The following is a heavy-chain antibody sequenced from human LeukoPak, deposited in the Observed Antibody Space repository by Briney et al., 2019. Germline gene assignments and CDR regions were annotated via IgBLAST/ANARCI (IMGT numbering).Heavy chain of an antibody. CDR1: GFTFSSYG. D-gene: IGHD3-9*01. Sequence: GGSLRLSCAASGFTFSSYGMHWVRQAPGKGLEWVANIKEDGSERYSVDSVEGRFTISRDNAKKSLYLQMNSLRVEDTAVYYCVGEDYNILTGPGQGAFDVWGLGTLVTVSS. CDR2: IKEDGSER. V-gene: IGHV3-7*01. CDR3: VGEDYNILTGPGQGAFDV. J-gene: IGHJ3*01.